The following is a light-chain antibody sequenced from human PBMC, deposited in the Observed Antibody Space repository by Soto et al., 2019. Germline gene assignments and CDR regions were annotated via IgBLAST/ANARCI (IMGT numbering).Light chain of an antibody. CDR2: AVS. J-gene: IGKJ2*01. CDR3: QQYNTSPPFT. V-gene: IGKV3-20*01. CDR1: QSVTFGY. Sequence: EIMLTQSPDTLSLSPGERATLSCRASQSVTFGYLAWYQQKPGQSPRLLFSAVSSRAPGIPDRFSASGSGTDFTLTTSRLEPEDFAVYYCQQYNTSPPFTFGQGTRLEIK.